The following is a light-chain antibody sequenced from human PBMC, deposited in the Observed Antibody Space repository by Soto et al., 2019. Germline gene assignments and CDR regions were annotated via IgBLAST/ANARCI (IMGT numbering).Light chain of an antibody. CDR2: DAS. CDR3: QQYNSYSPT. Sequence: DIQMTQSPSTLSASVGDRVTITCRASQSISSWLAWYQQKPGKAPKLLIYDASCLESGVPSRFSGSGSGTEFTLTISSLQPDDFATYYCQQYNSYSPTCGQGTKVEIK. CDR1: QSISSW. J-gene: IGKJ1*01. V-gene: IGKV1-5*01.